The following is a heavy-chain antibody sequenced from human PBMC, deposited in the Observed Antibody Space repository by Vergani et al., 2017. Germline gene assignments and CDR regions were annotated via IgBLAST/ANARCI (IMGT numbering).Heavy chain of an antibody. J-gene: IGHJ4*02. CDR2: IRSKAYGGTT. Sequence: EVQLVESGGGLVQPGRSLRLSCTASGFTFGDYAMSWFRQAPGKGLVWVGFIRSKAYGGTTEYAASVKGRFTISRNDSKSIAYLQMNSLKTEDAAVYYCTREREYYYDSSGPSDWGQGTLVTVSS. V-gene: IGHV3-49*03. CDR3: TREREYYYDSSGPSD. CDR1: GFTFGDYA. D-gene: IGHD3-22*01.